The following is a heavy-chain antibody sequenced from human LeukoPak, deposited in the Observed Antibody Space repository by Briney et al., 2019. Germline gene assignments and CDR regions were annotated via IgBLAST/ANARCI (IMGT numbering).Heavy chain of an antibody. D-gene: IGHD2-2*01. J-gene: IGHJ4*02. CDR2: ISYRGST. CDR1: GGSVSSVSYY. Sequence: SETLSLTCTVSGGSVSSVSYYWSWIRQSPGKGLEWIGYISYRGSTNYNPSLKSRVTISVDTSKNQFSLKLSSVTAADTAVYYCARLYCSRTSCYLDYWGQGTLVTVSS. V-gene: IGHV4-61*01. CDR3: ARLYCSRTSCYLDY.